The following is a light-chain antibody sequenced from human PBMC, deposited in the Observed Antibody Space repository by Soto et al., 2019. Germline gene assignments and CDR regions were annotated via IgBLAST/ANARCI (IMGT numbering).Light chain of an antibody. CDR2: DAS. Sequence: EIVLTQSPATLSLSPGERATLSCRASQSISRFLGWYQQKPGQAPRLLIYDASNRATGIPDRFSGSGSGTDFILTISSLEPEDFAVYYCEQRSNWPPEGTFGQGTKVELK. CDR1: QSISRF. CDR3: EQRSNWPPEGT. V-gene: IGKV3-11*01. J-gene: IGKJ1*01.